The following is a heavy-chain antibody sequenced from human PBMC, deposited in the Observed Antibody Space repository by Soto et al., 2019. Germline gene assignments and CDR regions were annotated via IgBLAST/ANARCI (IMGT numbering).Heavy chain of an antibody. V-gene: IGHV3-30*18. J-gene: IGHJ4*02. CDR3: AKSVYNWNDGFFDY. D-gene: IGHD1-1*01. Sequence: QVQLVESGGGVVQPGRSLRLSCAASGFTFSTYGMHWVCQAPGKGLEWVAVISYDGVNKYYADSVKGRFTISRDNSKNTLYLQMNSLRAEDTAVYYCAKSVYNWNDGFFDYWGQGTLVTVSS. CDR1: GFTFSTYG. CDR2: ISYDGVNK.